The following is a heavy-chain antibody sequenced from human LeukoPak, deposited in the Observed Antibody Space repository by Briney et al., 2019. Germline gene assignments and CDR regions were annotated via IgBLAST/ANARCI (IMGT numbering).Heavy chain of an antibody. CDR2: IYYSGST. CDR3: ARGSIVGATPHDL. CDR1: GGSISSYY. D-gene: IGHD1-26*01. Sequence: SETLSLTCTVSGGSISSYYWSWIRQPPGKGLEWIGYIYYSGSTNYNPSLKSRVTVSVDTSKNQFSPKLSSVTAADTAVYYCARGSIVGATPHDLWGRGTLVTVSS. V-gene: IGHV4-59*01. J-gene: IGHJ2*01.